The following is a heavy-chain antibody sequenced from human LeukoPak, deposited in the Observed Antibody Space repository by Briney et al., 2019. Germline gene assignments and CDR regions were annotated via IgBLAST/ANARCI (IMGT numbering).Heavy chain of an antibody. CDR2: ISGRGSST. CDR1: GGSFSGYY. Sequence: ETLSLTCAVYGGSFSGYYWSWVRQAPGKGLEWVSAISGRGSSTYYADSVKGRFSLSRDNSKNTLHLQMNSLRAEGTAVYYCAQSKYRNDDYYYGMDVWGPGTTVTVSS. J-gene: IGHJ6*02. CDR3: AQSKYRNDDYYYGMDV. D-gene: IGHD2/OR15-2a*01. V-gene: IGHV3-23*01.